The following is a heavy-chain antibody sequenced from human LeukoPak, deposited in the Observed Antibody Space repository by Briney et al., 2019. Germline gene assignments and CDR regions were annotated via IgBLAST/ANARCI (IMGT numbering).Heavy chain of an antibody. V-gene: IGHV4-34*01. CDR2: INHSGST. Sequence: PSETLSLTCAVYGGSFSGYYWSWIRQPPGKGLGWIGEINHSGSTNYNPSLKSRVTISVDTSKNQFSLKLSSVTAADTAVYYCARGRVDTAMVTLSAFDIWGQGTMVTVSS. J-gene: IGHJ3*02. CDR3: ARGRVDTAMVTLSAFDI. CDR1: GGSFSGYY. D-gene: IGHD5-18*01.